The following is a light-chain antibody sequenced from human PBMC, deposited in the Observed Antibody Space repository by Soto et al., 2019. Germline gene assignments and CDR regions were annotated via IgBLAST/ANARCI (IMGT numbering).Light chain of an antibody. CDR3: QQRSSLFT. Sequence: DIVLTQSPATLSLSPGERATLSCRASQSISSYLAWYQQRPGQSPRLLIYDASHRATGIPPRFSGSGSETDFTLTISSLEPEDFASYYCQQRSSLFTFGPGTKVEIK. V-gene: IGKV3-11*01. J-gene: IGKJ3*01. CDR2: DAS. CDR1: QSISSY.